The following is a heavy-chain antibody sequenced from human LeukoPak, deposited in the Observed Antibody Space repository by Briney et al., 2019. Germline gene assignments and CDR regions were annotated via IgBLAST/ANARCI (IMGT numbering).Heavy chain of an antibody. V-gene: IGHV4-59*08. D-gene: IGHD2-21*01. CDR3: ARHYSSDPFDY. CDR1: GASISSYY. Sequence: PSETLFLTCSVSGASISSYYWSWIRQPPGKGLEWIGYIDYSGSTNYSPSLKSRVTISADTSKNQFSLKLTSLTAADTALYFCARHYSSDPFDYWGQGTLVTVSS. CDR2: IDYSGST. J-gene: IGHJ4*02.